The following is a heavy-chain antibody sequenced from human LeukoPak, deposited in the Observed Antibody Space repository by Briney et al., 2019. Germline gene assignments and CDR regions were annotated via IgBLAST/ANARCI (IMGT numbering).Heavy chain of an antibody. CDR1: GGTFSSYA. Sequence: SVKVSCKASGGTFSSYAISWVRQAPGQGLEWMGGIIPIFGTANYAQKFQGRVTITADESTSTAYMELCSLRSEDTAVYYCASLGDIVVVPAAWGQGTLVTVSS. CDR2: IIPIFGTA. D-gene: IGHD2-2*01. CDR3: ASLGDIVVVPAA. V-gene: IGHV1-69*13. J-gene: IGHJ4*02.